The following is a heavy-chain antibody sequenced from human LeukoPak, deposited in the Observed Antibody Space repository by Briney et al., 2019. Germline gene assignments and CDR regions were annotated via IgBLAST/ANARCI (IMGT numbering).Heavy chain of an antibody. CDR1: GYSISSGYY. J-gene: IGHJ3*02. V-gene: IGHV4-38-2*01. CDR2: IYHSGST. CDR3: AKKTYYYDSSGYSDAFDI. D-gene: IGHD3-22*01. Sequence: PSETLSLTCAVSGYSISSGYYWGWIRQPPGKGLEWIGSIYHSGSTYYNPSLKSRVTISVDTSKNQFSLKLSSVTAADTAVYYCAKKTYYYDSSGYSDAFDIWGQGTMVTVSS.